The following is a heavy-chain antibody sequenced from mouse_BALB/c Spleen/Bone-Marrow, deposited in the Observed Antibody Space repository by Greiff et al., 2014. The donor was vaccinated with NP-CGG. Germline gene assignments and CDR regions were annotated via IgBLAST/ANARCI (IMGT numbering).Heavy chain of an antibody. CDR3: GRGNYDYDSWFGY. D-gene: IGHD2-4*01. Sequence: FPLQQSXPELVKPGASVKISCKASGYSFTGYFMNWMKQSHGKSLEWIGRINPYNGDPFYNQKFKGKATLTVDKSSSTAHMELLSLTSEDSAVYYCGRGNYDYDSWFGYWGQGTLVTVSA. CDR1: GYSFTGYF. J-gene: IGHJ3*01. V-gene: IGHV1-37*01. CDR2: INPYNGDP.